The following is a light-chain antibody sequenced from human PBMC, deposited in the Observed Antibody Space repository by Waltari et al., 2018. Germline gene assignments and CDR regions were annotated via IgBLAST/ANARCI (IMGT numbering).Light chain of an antibody. CDR3: QQYYSSPLT. V-gene: IGKV4-1*01. Sequence: IVMTQSPDSLAVSLGDRATSNCKSSKGVLARSRNKHYLAWYQQKPGQPPKLLLCWASSRESGVPDRFSGSVSGTDFTLAISGLQAEDVAVYSCQQYYSSPLTFGGGTNVEI. J-gene: IGKJ4*01. CDR2: WAS. CDR1: KGVLARSRNKHY.